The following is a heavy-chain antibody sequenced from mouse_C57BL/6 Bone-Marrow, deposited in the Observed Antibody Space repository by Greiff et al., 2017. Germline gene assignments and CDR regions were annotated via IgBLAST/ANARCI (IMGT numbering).Heavy chain of an antibody. V-gene: IGHV14-4*01. Sequence: EVQLQQSGAELVRPGASVKLSCTASGFNIKDDYIHWVKQRPEQGLEWIGWIDPEIGDTEYASNVQGKATITSDQSSNTAYLQLSSLTSEDTAVYYCSAFDGNYFDFWGQGTPLTVAS. J-gene: IGHJ2*01. CDR3: SAFDGNYFDF. D-gene: IGHD2-3*01. CDR1: GFNIKDDY. CDR2: IDPEIGDT.